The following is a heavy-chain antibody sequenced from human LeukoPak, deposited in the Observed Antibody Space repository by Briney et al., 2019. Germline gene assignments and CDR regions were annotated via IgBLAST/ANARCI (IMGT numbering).Heavy chain of an antibody. Sequence: GGSLRLSCAASGFTFSNYNMNWVRQAPGKGLEWVSCISISSNYIYYPDSVKGRFTISRDNAKNSLYLQMNSLRAEDTAVYYCARDGGGGLDYWGKGNLVTVSS. J-gene: IGHJ4*01. CDR2: ISISSNYI. CDR3: ARDGGGGLDY. CDR1: GFTFSNYN. D-gene: IGHD2-15*01. V-gene: IGHV3-21*01.